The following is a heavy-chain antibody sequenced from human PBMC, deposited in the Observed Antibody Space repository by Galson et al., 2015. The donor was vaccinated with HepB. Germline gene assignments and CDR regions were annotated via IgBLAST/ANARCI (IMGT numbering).Heavy chain of an antibody. V-gene: IGHV3-23*01. CDR2: IHGSGDYT. Sequence: SLRLSCAASGFTFRNYAMGWVRQAPGEGLEWVPVIHGSGDYTYYAESVKGRFIISRDNSKNTLYLQMNSLRGEDTAVYYCAKYQGAKQENLYFDLWGRGTLVTVSS. D-gene: IGHD1-26*01. J-gene: IGHJ2*01. CDR3: AKYQGAKQENLYFDL. CDR1: GFTFRNYA.